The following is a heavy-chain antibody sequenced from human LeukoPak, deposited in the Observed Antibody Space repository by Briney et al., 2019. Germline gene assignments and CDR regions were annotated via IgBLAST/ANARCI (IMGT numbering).Heavy chain of an antibody. J-gene: IGHJ3*02. V-gene: IGHV1-8*03. D-gene: IGHD2-2*02. CDR3: ARGGGEYQLLYGGAFDI. CDR1: GYTFTSYD. CDR2: MNPNSGNT. Sequence: ASVKVSCKASGYTFTSYDINWVRQATGQGLEWMGWMNPNSGNTGYAQKFQGRVTITRNTSISTAYMELSSLRSEDTAVYYCARGGGEYQLLYGGAFDIWGQGTMVTVSS.